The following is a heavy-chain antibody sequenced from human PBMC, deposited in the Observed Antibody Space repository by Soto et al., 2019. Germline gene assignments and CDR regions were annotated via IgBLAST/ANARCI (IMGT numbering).Heavy chain of an antibody. CDR1: GFTFSSYS. CDR3: ARDQYDYIWETGGMDV. V-gene: IGHV3-48*01. J-gene: IGHJ6*02. CDR2: ISSSSSTI. Sequence: GSLRLSCAASGFTFSSYSMNWVRQAPGKGLEWVSYISSSSSTIYYADSVKGRFTISRDNAKNSLYLQMNSLRAENTAVYYCARDQYDYIWETGGMDVWGQGTTVTVSS. D-gene: IGHD3-16*01.